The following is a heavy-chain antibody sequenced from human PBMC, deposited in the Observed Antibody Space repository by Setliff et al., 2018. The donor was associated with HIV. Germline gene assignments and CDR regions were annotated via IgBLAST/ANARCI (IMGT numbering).Heavy chain of an antibody. CDR3: AREIWGQVAHVPYGMDV. Sequence: SETLSLTCTVSGSSISSYYWSWIRQPAGKGLEWIGRFYTSGSTNYNPSLKSRVTMSVDTSKNQFSLKVRYVTAADTAIYYCAREIWGQVAHVPYGMDVWGQGTTVTVSS. CDR1: GSSISSYY. V-gene: IGHV4-4*07. CDR2: FYTSGST. J-gene: IGHJ6*02. D-gene: IGHD5-12*01.